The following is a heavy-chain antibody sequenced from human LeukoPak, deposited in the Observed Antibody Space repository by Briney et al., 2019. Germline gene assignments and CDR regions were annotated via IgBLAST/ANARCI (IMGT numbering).Heavy chain of an antibody. CDR1: GFTFSSYS. Sequence: PGGSLRLSCAASGFTFSSYSMNWVRQAPGKGLEWVSSISSSSSTIYYADSVKGRFTISRDNAKNSLYLQMNSLRAEDTAVYYCASVMSEDYGLDYWGQGTLVTVSS. V-gene: IGHV3-48*01. D-gene: IGHD4-17*01. J-gene: IGHJ4*02. CDR3: ASVMSEDYGLDY. CDR2: ISSSSSTI.